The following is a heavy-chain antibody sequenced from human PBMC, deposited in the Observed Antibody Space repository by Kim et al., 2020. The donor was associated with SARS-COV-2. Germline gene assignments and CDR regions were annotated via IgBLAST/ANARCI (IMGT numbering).Heavy chain of an antibody. CDR1: GGSISSYY. D-gene: IGHD3-10*01. V-gene: IGHV4-59*13. CDR2: VYYSGST. Sequence: SETLSLTCTVSGGSISSYYWSWIRQPPAKGLEWIGYVYYSGSTNYNPSLKSRVTISVDTSKNQFSLKLSSVTAADTAVYYCARDRLFQGVIPDYYYYYG. J-gene: IGHJ6*01. CDR3: ARDRLFQGVIPDYYYYYG.